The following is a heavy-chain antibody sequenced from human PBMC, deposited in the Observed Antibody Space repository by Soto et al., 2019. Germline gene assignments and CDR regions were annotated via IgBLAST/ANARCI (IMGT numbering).Heavy chain of an antibody. CDR3: ERHGDTARVTVNY. Sequence: PSETLSLSCTVSGGSISSYYWSWIRQSPGKGLEWIGDISDSGSTGYNPSLKSRITISVDMSKNQFSLKMSSVTAADTAVYYCERHGDTARVTVNYWGQGTLVTVSS. V-gene: IGHV4-59*01. D-gene: IGHD5-18*01. CDR1: GGSISSYY. CDR2: ISDSGST. J-gene: IGHJ4*02.